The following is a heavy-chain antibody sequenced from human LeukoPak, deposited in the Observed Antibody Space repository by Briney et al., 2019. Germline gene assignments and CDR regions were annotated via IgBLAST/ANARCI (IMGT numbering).Heavy chain of an antibody. D-gene: IGHD3-22*01. J-gene: IGHJ1*01. V-gene: IGHV3-23*01. CDR1: GFTFSSYA. CDR3: AKAVKYYYDSSGCYYGEYFQH. Sequence: GGSLRLSCAASGFTFSSYAMSWVRQAPGKGLEWVSTISGSGDNTYYADSVKGRFAISRDNSKNTLYLQMNSLRAEDTAVYYCAKAVKYYYDSSGCYYGEYFQHWGQGTLVTVSS. CDR2: ISGSGDNT.